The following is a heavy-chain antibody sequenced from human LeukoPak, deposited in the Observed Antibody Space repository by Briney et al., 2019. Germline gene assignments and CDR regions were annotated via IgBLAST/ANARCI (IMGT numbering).Heavy chain of an antibody. CDR2: INPNSGGT. CDR1: GYTFTGYY. J-gene: IGHJ4*02. CDR3: ARRHGSSGSYYEEYYFDY. V-gene: IGHV1-2*02. Sequence: GASVKVSCKASGYTFTGYYMHWVRQAPGQGLEWMGWINPNSGGTNYAQKFQGRVTMTRDTSTSTAYMELSSQRSEDIDVYYCARRHGSSGSYYEEYYFDYWGQGTLVTVSS. D-gene: IGHD1-26*01.